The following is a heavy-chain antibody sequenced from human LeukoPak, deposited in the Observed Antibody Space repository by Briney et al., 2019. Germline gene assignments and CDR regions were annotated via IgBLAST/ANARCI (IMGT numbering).Heavy chain of an antibody. CDR3: ASRAASGTMI. J-gene: IGHJ4*02. V-gene: IGHV4-4*09. D-gene: IGHD6-25*01. Sequence: PSETLPLTCTVSGGSISSYYWSWNRQPPGKGLEWIGYIYTSGSTNYNPSLKSRVTISVDTSKNQFSLKLSSVTAADTAVYYCASRAASGTMIWGQGTLVTVSS. CDR1: GGSISSYY. CDR2: IYTSGST.